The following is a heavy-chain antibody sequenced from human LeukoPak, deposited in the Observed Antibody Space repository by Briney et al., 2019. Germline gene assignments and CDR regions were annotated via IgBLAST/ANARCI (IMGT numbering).Heavy chain of an antibody. V-gene: IGHV3-74*01. J-gene: IGHJ4*02. Sequence: GGSLRLSCAASGFTFSRSWMHWVRQAPGKGLVWVSRMSTDGATTNYADSVKGRFTISRDNAENTLYLQMNSLRAEDTAVYYCAREGSYYFDYWGQGILVVVTS. CDR3: AREGSYYFDY. CDR1: GFTFSRSW. CDR2: MSTDGATT.